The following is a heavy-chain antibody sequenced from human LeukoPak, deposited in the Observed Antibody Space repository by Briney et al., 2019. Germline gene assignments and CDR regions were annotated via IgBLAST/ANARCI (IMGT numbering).Heavy chain of an antibody. J-gene: IGHJ6*02. Sequence: ASVKVSCKASGYTFTSYDINWVRQATGQGLEWMGWMNPNSGNTGYAQKFQGRVTMTRNTSISTAYMELSSLRSEDTAVYYCARYNEMGAQQTFGELSYYGMDVWGQGTTVTVSS. D-gene: IGHD3-10*01. V-gene: IGHV1-8*01. CDR3: ARYNEMGAQQTFGELSYYGMDV. CDR1: GYTFTSYD. CDR2: MNPNSGNT.